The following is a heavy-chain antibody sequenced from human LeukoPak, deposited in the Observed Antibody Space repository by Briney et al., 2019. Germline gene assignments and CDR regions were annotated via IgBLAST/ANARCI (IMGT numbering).Heavy chain of an antibody. D-gene: IGHD2-2*01. CDR2: ISSSSSYI. V-gene: IGHV3-21*01. CDR1: GFTFSSYS. Sequence: GGSLRLSCAASGFTFSSYSMNWVRQAPGKGLEWVSSISSSSSYIYYADSVKGRFTISRDNAKNSLYLQMNSLRAEDTAVCYCASPLVVPAEAFDIWGQGTMVTVSS. J-gene: IGHJ3*02. CDR3: ASPLVVPAEAFDI.